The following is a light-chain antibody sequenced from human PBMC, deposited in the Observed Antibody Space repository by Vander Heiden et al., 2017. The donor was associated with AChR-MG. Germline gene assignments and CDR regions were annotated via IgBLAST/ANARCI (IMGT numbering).Light chain of an antibody. CDR2: DVS. V-gene: IGLV2-14*03. Sequence: QSALPQPASVSGSPGPPVALSCTGTSNDVGGYNYVSWYQHHPGKAPKVIIFDVSMRPAGVSNRFSGSKSGNTASLTISGLQAEDEADYYCSSYTGSSTWVFGGGTKVTVL. J-gene: IGLJ3*02. CDR1: SNDVGGYNY. CDR3: SSYTGSSTWV.